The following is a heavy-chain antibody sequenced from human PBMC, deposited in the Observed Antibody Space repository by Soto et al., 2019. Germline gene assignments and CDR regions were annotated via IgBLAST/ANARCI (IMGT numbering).Heavy chain of an antibody. D-gene: IGHD1-26*01. CDR2: ISSTGSYA. CDR3: ARIVGLRLNDY. V-gene: IGHV3-11*05. CDR1: GFTFNDYQ. J-gene: IGHJ4*02. Sequence: QVQLVESGGGLVKPGGSLRLSCAVSGFTFNDYQMTWFRQAPGKGLEWVSRISSTGSYADYADFVKGRFTVSRDNANNTVYLQMDSLRDEDTAVYFCARIVGLRLNDYWGQGTLVIVSS.